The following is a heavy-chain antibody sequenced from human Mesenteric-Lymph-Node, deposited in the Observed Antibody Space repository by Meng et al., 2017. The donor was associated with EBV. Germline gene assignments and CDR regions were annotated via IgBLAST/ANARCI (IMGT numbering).Heavy chain of an antibody. Sequence: GRLVQAGVEGKRPWSSWQSSSKASGGTFSSNAISWVRQAPGQGLEWMGGIIPIFGTANYEQKFQGRVTITADESTSTAYMELSSLRSEDTAVYYCARVTGMFRYFDLYVDNWGQGALVTVSS. V-gene: IGHV1-69*01. D-gene: IGHD3-9*01. CDR2: IIPIFGTA. CDR1: GGTFSSNA. CDR3: ARVTGMFRYFDLYVDN. J-gene: IGHJ4*02.